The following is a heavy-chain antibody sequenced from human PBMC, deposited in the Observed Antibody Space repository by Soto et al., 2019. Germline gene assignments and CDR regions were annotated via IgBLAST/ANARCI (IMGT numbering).Heavy chain of an antibody. Sequence: SETLSLTCAVYGGSFSGYYWSWIRQPPGKGLEWIGEINHSGSTNYNPSLKSRVTISVDTSKNQFSLKLSSVTAADTAVYYCARFAVRGVIGYYYGMHVWGQGSTVT. V-gene: IGHV4-34*01. CDR2: INHSGST. CDR1: GGSFSGYY. J-gene: IGHJ6*02. CDR3: ARFAVRGVIGYYYGMHV. D-gene: IGHD3-10*01.